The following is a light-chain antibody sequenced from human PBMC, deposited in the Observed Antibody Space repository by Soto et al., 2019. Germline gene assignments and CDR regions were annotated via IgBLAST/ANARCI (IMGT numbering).Light chain of an antibody. J-gene: IGKJ2*01. CDR3: QQYGSSPYT. V-gene: IGKV3-20*01. Sequence: EIVLTQSPGTLSLSPGERATLSCRASQSVSSSYLAWYQQKPGQAPRLLIYGASSRATGIPDRFSGSGSGTDFDLTISRLEPEDFALYYCQQYGSSPYTFGQGTKLEIK. CDR2: GAS. CDR1: QSVSSSY.